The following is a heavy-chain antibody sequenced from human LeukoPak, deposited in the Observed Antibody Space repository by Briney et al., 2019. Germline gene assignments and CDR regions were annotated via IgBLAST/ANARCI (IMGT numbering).Heavy chain of an antibody. CDR1: GGSISSGDYY. Sequence: SETLSLTCTVSGGSISSGDYYWSWIRQPPGKGLEWIGYIYYSGSTYYNPSLKSRVTISVDTSKNQFSLKLSSVTAADTAVYYCARGQAYYDSSGYRNWFDPWGQGTLVTVSS. V-gene: IGHV4-30-4*01. D-gene: IGHD3-22*01. CDR2: IYYSGST. J-gene: IGHJ5*02. CDR3: ARGQAYYDSSGYRNWFDP.